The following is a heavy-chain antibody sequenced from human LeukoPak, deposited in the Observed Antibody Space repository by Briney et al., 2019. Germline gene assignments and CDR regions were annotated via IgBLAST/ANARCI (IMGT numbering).Heavy chain of an antibody. Sequence: PGRSLRLSCAASGFTFDDYAMHWVRQAPGKGLEWVSGISWNSGSIGYADSVKGRFTISRDNAKNSLYLQMNSLRAEDTAVYYCARDSKGVFDDWGQGTLVTVSS. CDR2: ISWNSGSI. CDR3: ARDSKGVFDD. V-gene: IGHV3-9*01. CDR1: GFTFDDYA. J-gene: IGHJ4*02.